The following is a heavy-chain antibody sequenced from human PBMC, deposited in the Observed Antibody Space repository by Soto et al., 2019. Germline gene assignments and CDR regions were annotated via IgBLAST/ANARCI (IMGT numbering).Heavy chain of an antibody. Sequence: QVQLVQSGAEVKKPGSSVKVSCKASGGTFSSYGISWARQAPGQGLEWMGGIIPIFCTANYAQKFQGRVTIIAEEYTSTAYMEPRNLRSEDTAVYYWARIKTIFGVVSEWYWFLQWGQGTLVTVSS. CDR3: ARIKTIFGVVSEWYWFLQ. V-gene: IGHV1-69*12. CDR2: IIPIFCTA. J-gene: IGHJ5*02. CDR1: GGTFSSYG. D-gene: IGHD3-3*01.